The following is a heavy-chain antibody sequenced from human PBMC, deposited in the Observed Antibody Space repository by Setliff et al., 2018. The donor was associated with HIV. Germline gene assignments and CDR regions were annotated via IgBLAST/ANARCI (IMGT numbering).Heavy chain of an antibody. J-gene: IGHJ4*02. CDR1: GGSMSTHY. CDR2: IYTSGST. V-gene: IGHV4-4*08. D-gene: IGHD2-21*02. Sequence: PSETLSLTCTVSGGSMSTHYWSWVRQPPGKGLEWIGYIYTSGSTNYNPSLRSRVTISVDTSKNHFSLRLSSVTAADTAVYYCARGDFYCGTDCYWSSFDYWGQGILVTVSS. CDR3: ARGDFYCGTDCYWSSFDY.